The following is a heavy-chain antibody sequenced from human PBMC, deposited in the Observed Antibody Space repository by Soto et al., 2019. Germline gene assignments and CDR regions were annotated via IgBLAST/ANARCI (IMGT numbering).Heavy chain of an antibody. CDR3: ARSPRPTGTTLYYFDS. D-gene: IGHD1-1*01. CDR2: IDPSAGST. V-gene: IGHV1-46*01. CDR1: GYALTSFY. J-gene: IGHJ4*02. Sequence: RASVKVSCKASGYALTSFYMHWMRQAPGQGLEWMGVIDPSAGSTTYAQKFKGRVRMTRDTFTSTVFMELSSLRSEDTAVYYCARSPRPTGTTLYYFDSWGQRTLVTVS.